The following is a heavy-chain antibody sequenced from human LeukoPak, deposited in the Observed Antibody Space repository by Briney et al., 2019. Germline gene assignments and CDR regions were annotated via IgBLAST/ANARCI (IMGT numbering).Heavy chain of an antibody. CDR2: IYYSGST. CDR1: GGSISSGGYY. V-gene: IGHV4-31*03. CDR3: ARASDGLYYYYYGMDV. J-gene: IGHJ6*02. D-gene: IGHD2-2*01. Sequence: SETLSLTCTVSGGSISSGGYYWNWIRQHPGKGLEWIGYIYYSGSTYYNPSLKSRVTISVDTSNNQLSLKLSSVTAADTAVYYCARASDGLYYYYYGMDVWGQGTTVTVSS.